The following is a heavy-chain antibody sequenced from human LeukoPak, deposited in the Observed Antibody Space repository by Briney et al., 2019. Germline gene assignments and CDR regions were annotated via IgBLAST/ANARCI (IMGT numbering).Heavy chain of an antibody. CDR2: IIPIFGTA. Sequence: ASVKVSCKASGGTFSSYAISWVRQAPGQGLEWMGGIIPIFGTANYAQKFQGRVTITADESTSTAYMELSSLRSEDTAVYYCARARMNSSSSGYYYYYMDVWGKGTTVTVSS. CDR3: ARARMNSSSSGYYYYYMDV. D-gene: IGHD6-6*01. J-gene: IGHJ6*03. V-gene: IGHV1-69*13. CDR1: GGTFSSYA.